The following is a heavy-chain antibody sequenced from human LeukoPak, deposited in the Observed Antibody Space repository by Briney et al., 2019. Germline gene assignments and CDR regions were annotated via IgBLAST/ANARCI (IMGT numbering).Heavy chain of an antibody. V-gene: IGHV1-69*04. D-gene: IGHD2-15*01. Sequence: SVKVSCKASGGTFSSYAISWVRQAPGQGLEWMGRIIPILGIANYAQKFQGRVTITAGKSTSTAYMELSSLRSEDTAVYYCARDGPLQCSGGSCCSGVSDYWGQGTLVTVSS. CDR1: GGTFSSYA. CDR3: ARDGPLQCSGGSCCSGVSDY. CDR2: IIPILGIA. J-gene: IGHJ4*02.